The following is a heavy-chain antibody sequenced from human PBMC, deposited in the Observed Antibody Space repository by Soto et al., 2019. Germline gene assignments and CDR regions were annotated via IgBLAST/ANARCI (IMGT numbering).Heavy chain of an antibody. D-gene: IGHD1-26*01. V-gene: IGHV3-33*01. J-gene: IGHJ4*02. CDR2: IWYDGSNK. Sequence: QVQLVESGGGVVQPGRSLRLSCAASGFTFSSYGMHWVRQAPGKGLEWVAVIWYDGSNKYYADSVKGRFTISRDNSKNTLYLQMNSLRDEDTAVYYCARDGVGSADWGQGTLVTVSS. CDR1: GFTFSSYG. CDR3: ARDGVGSAD.